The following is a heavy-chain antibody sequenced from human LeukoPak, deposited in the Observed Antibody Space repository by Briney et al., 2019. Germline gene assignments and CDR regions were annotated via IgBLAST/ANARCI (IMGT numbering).Heavy chain of an antibody. D-gene: IGHD6-13*01. CDR3: AKDGPGIAAAGTMYYYYGMDV. J-gene: IGHJ6*02. V-gene: IGHV3-23*01. CDR2: ISGSGGST. CDR1: GFTLSSYA. Sequence: GGSLRLSCAASGFTLSSYAMSWVRQAPGKGLEWVSAISGSGGSTYYADSVKGRFTISRANSKHTLYLQMNSLRAEDTAVYYCAKDGPGIAAAGTMYYYYGMDVWGQGTTVTVSS.